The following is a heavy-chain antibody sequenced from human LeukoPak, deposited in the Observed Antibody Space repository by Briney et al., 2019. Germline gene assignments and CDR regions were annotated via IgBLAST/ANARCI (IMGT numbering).Heavy chain of an antibody. CDR3: AKISGYSTSWTPDY. CDR1: GGSPSSYY. CDR2: IYYSGST. J-gene: IGHJ4*02. Sequence: SETLSLTCTVSGGSPSSYYWSWIRQPPGKGLEWIGYIYYSGSTNYNPSLRSRITISVDTSKNQFSLELTSVTAADTAVYYCAKISGYSTSWTPDYWGQGTLVTVSS. V-gene: IGHV4-59*08. D-gene: IGHD6-13*01.